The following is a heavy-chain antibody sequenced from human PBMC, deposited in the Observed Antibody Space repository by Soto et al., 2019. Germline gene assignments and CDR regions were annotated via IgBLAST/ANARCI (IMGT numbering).Heavy chain of an antibody. CDR3: AKVSGSYYYGMDV. V-gene: IGHV4-4*02. J-gene: IGHJ6*02. CDR1: GGSISSSNW. D-gene: IGHD1-26*01. CDR2: IYHSGST. Sequence: QVQLQESGPGLVKPSGTLSLTCAVSGGSISSSNWWSWVRQPPGKGLEWIGEIYHSGSTNYNPSLKSRVTISVDKSKKQFSLKRSSVTAADTAVYYCAKVSGSYYYGMDVWGQGTTVTVSS.